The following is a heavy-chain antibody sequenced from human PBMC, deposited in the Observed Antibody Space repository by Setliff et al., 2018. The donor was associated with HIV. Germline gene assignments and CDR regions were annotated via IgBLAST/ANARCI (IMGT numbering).Heavy chain of an antibody. Sequence: GSLRLSCAASGFTFNSYAMHWVRQAPGKGLQWVSVISYDGNNKKYADSVKGRFTISRDNSKNTLYLQMNSLRAEDTAVYYCARGGFGVVISERLGVDYWGQGTKVTVSS. D-gene: IGHD3-3*01. J-gene: IGHJ4*02. CDR2: ISYDGNNK. CDR3: ARGGFGVVISERLGVDY. V-gene: IGHV3-30*04. CDR1: GFTFNSYA.